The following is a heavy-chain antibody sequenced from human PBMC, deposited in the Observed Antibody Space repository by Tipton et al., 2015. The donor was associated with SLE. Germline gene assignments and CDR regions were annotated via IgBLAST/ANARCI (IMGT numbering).Heavy chain of an antibody. J-gene: IGHJ6*03. CDR2: AFYTGST. Sequence: TLSLTCSVSGASISSTNSNWAWIRQSPVKGLEWIGSAFYTGSTYYNPSLRGRVTISVDTSKNQFSLKLSSVTAADTAVYYCARGTRFLEWLLPFYMDVWGKGTTVTVSS. D-gene: IGHD3-3*01. V-gene: IGHV4-39*07. CDR3: ARGTRFLEWLLPFYMDV. CDR1: GASISSTNSN.